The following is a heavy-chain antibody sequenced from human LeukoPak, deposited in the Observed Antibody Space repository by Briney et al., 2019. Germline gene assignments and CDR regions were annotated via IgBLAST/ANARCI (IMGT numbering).Heavy chain of an antibody. D-gene: IGHD4-11*01. CDR1: GGSISSYY. J-gene: IGHJ6*03. CDR2: IYYSGST. V-gene: IGHV4-59*12. Sequence: SETLSLTCTVSGGSISSYYWSWIRQPPGKGLEWIGYIYYSGSTNYNPSLKSRVTISVDTSKNQFSLKLSSVTAADTAVYYCARGVGVYSNYPTYYYYYYMDVWGKGTTVTVSS. CDR3: ARGVGVYSNYPTYYYYYYMDV.